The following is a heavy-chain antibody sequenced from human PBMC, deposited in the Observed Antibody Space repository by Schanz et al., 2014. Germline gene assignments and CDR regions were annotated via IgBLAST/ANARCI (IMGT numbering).Heavy chain of an antibody. CDR2: ITYNGGTI. J-gene: IGHJ4*02. CDR1: GITFSSHS. D-gene: IGHD3-10*01. Sequence: EVQLVESGGGLIQPGGSLRLSCAASGITFSSHSFNWVRQAPGKGLEWISYITYNGGTIYYADSVKGRFTISRDNAKNSLYLPMNSLRPEDAAVYYCARGGFGEVSYFDYWGQGTLVTVSS. V-gene: IGHV3-48*01. CDR3: ARGGFGEVSYFDY.